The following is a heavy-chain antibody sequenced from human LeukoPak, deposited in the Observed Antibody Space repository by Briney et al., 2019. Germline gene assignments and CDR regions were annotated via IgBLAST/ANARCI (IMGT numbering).Heavy chain of an antibody. Sequence: SEALSLTCAVYGGSFSGYYWSWIRQPLGKGLEWIGEINHSGSTNYNPSLKSRVTISVDTSKNQFSLKLSSVTAADTAVYYCARRHSSSWYGFDYWGQGTLVTVSS. CDR3: ARRHSSSWYGFDY. CDR1: GGSFSGYY. CDR2: INHSGST. J-gene: IGHJ4*02. V-gene: IGHV4-34*01. D-gene: IGHD6-13*01.